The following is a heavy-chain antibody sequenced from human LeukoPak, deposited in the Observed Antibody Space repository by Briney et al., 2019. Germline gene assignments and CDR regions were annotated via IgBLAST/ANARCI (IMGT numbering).Heavy chain of an antibody. V-gene: IGHV3-23*01. CDR1: GFTFSSYA. CDR3: AKGSYYDSSGSFYFDY. J-gene: IGHJ4*02. Sequence: GGSLRLSCAASGFTFSSYAMSWVRQAPGKGLEWVSGISGSGDNTCYADSVKGRFTISRDNSRNTLYVQVNSLGTEDTAAYYCAKGSYYDSSGSFYFDYWGQGTLVTVSS. D-gene: IGHD3-22*01. CDR2: ISGSGDNT.